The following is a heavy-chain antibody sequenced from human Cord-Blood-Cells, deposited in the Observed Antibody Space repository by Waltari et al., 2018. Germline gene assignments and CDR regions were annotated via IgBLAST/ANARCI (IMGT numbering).Heavy chain of an antibody. Sequence: QVQLLQSGAEVKKPGSSVKVSCKASGGTFSSYAISWVRQAPGQGLEWIGRIIPILGIANYAQKCQGRVTITADKSTSTAYMELSSLRSEDTAVYYCARASDSSSSQLIDYWGQGTLVTVSS. CDR1: GGTFSSYA. CDR3: ARASDSSSSQLIDY. CDR2: IIPILGIA. D-gene: IGHD6-6*01. J-gene: IGHJ4*02. V-gene: IGHV1-69*09.